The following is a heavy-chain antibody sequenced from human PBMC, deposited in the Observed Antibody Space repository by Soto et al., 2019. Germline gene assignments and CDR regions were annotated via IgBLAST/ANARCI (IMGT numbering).Heavy chain of an antibody. D-gene: IGHD1-26*01. J-gene: IGHJ6*02. V-gene: IGHV4-34*01. CDR3: ARGRDEYKVGNV. Sequence: QVQLQQWGAGLLKPSATLSLTCAVDGGSLSDYYWSWIRQSPGKGLAWIGEIHPSGNTNYNPSLRSRVTISVDTSKNQFYLKLTSVTAADTAMYDCARGRDEYKVGNVWGHGTTVTVSS. CDR1: GGSLSDYY. CDR2: IHPSGNT.